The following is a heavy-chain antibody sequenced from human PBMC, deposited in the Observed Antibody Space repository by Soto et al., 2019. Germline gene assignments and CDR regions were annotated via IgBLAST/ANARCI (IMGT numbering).Heavy chain of an antibody. Sequence: PGGSLRLSCAASGFTFSDYYMTWIRQAPGKGLEWVSYISKSGDTIYYADSVKGRFTISRDNAKNSLYLQMNSLRAEDTAVYYCARGGSFSSGWPYYYYGMDVWGQGTTVTVSS. J-gene: IGHJ6*02. CDR3: ARGGSFSSGWPYYYYGMDV. CDR2: ISKSGDTI. D-gene: IGHD6-19*01. V-gene: IGHV3-11*01. CDR1: GFTFSDYY.